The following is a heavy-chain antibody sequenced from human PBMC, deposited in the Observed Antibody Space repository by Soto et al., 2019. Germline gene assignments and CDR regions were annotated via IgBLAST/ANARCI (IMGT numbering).Heavy chain of an antibody. CDR1: GFTFGDYA. CDR3: TRDDYDFWSGYYPPYYYGMDV. V-gene: IGHV3-49*03. CDR2: IRSKAYGGTT. D-gene: IGHD3-3*01. J-gene: IGHJ6*02. Sequence: GGSLRLSCTASGFTFGDYAMSWFRQALGKGLEWVGFIRSKAYGGTTEYAASVKGRFTISRDDSKSIAYLQMNSLKTEDTAVYYCTRDDYDFWSGYYPPYYYGMDVWGQGTTVTVSS.